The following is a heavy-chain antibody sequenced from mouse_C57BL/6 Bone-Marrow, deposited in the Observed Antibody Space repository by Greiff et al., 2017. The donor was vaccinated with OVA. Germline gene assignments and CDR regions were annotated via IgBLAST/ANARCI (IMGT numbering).Heavy chain of an antibody. V-gene: IGHV3-8*01. Sequence: EVQLQESGPGLAKPSQTLSLTCSVPGYSITSDYWNWIRKFPGNKLEYMGYISYSGSTYYNPSLKSRISITRDTSKNQYYLQLNSVTTEDTATYYCARYHYYGSSYCYWYFDVWGTGTTVTVSS. CDR1: GYSITSDY. CDR2: ISYSGST. CDR3: ARYHYYGSSYCYWYFDV. D-gene: IGHD1-1*01. J-gene: IGHJ1*03.